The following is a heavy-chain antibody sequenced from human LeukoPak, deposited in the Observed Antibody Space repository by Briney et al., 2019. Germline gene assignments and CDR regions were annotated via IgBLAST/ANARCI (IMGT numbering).Heavy chain of an antibody. Sequence: SVKVSCKASGGTFSSYTISWVRQAPGQGLEWMGRIIPILGIAHYAQKFQGRVTNTADKSTSTDYIELSSLRSEETAVYYCARVPGDGYNLDYGGQGPLVTVSS. J-gene: IGHJ4*02. V-gene: IGHV1-69*02. CDR2: IIPILGIA. CDR1: GGTFSSYT. D-gene: IGHD5-24*01. CDR3: ARVPGDGYNLDY.